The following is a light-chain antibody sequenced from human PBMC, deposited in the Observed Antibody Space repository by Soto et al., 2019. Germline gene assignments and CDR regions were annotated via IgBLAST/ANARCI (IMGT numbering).Light chain of an antibody. CDR1: SSDVGGYNY. CDR3: SSYTSSRTLHVV. V-gene: IGLV2-14*01. J-gene: IGLJ2*01. Sequence: QSALTQPASVSGSPGQSITISCTGTSSDVGGYNYVSWYQQHPGKAPKLMIYDVSNRPSGVSNRFSGSKSGNTASLTISGIQAEDEADYYCSSYTSSRTLHVVFGGVTKVTVL. CDR2: DVS.